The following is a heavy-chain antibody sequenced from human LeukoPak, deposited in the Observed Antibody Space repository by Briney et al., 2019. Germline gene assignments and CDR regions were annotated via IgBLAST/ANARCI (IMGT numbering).Heavy chain of an antibody. CDR3: AKGVPSYSTTSCYADY. D-gene: IGHD2-2*01. V-gene: IGHV3-23*01. Sequence: GGSLRLSCAASGFTFSSHAMSWVRQAPGKGLEWVSAISGSGGSTYYADSVKGRFTISRDNSKNTLYLQMNSLRAEDTAVYYCAKGVPSYSTTSCYADYWGQGTLVTVSS. CDR2: ISGSGGST. CDR1: GFTFSSHA. J-gene: IGHJ4*02.